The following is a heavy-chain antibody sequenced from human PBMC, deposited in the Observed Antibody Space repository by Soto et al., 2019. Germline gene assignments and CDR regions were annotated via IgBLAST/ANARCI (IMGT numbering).Heavy chain of an antibody. D-gene: IGHD3-10*01. CDR1: GYTFTNYD. CDR3: ARGYYYGSGRPTPGGMDV. V-gene: IGHV1-18*01. J-gene: IGHJ6*02. Sequence: QVHLVQSGAEVKKPGASVKVSCKASGYTFTNYDINWVRQAPGQGLEWMGWISTYTGNTNYAQKLQGRVTMTTDTXTXTXXMELGSLRSDDTAVYYCARGYYYGSGRPTPGGMDVWGQGTTVTVSS. CDR2: ISTYTGNT.